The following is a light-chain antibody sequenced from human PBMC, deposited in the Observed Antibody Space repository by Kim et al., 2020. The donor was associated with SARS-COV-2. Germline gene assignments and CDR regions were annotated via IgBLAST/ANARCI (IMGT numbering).Light chain of an antibody. CDR3: EQHGSSKT. CDR2: RAS. V-gene: IGKV3-20*01. J-gene: IGKJ1*01. Sequence: EIVLTQSPDTLSLSPGERATLSCRASQSVSSSYLAWYQQKPGQPPRLLIYRASSRATGIPDRFSGSGSGTDFTLTISRLEPEDFAVYYCEQHGSSKTFGQGTKVEIK. CDR1: QSVSSSY.